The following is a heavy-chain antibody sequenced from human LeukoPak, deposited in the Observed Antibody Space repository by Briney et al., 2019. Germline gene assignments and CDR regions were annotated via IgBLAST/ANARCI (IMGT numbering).Heavy chain of an antibody. CDR1: GFTFSSYS. Sequence: PGGSLRLSCAASGFTFSSYSMNWVRQAPGKGLEWVSSISSSSSYIYYADSVKGRFTISRDNAKNSLYLQMNSLRAEDTAVYYCAREGEYYYGSGSYFSFDYWGQGTLVTVSS. J-gene: IGHJ4*02. CDR2: ISSSSSYI. V-gene: IGHV3-21*01. CDR3: AREGEYYYGSGSYFSFDY. D-gene: IGHD3-10*01.